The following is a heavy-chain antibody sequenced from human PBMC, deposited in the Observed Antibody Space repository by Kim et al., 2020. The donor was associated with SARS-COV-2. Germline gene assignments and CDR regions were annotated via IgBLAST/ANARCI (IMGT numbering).Heavy chain of an antibody. CDR3: AISRAARPIFDY. Sequence: SYAQKFQGRVTMTRDTSTSTVYMELSSLRSEDTAVYYCAISRAARPIFDYWGQGTLVTVSS. V-gene: IGHV1-46*01. D-gene: IGHD6-25*01. J-gene: IGHJ4*02.